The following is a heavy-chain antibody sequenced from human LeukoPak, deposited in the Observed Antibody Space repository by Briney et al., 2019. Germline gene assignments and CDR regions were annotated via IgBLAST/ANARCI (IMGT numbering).Heavy chain of an antibody. D-gene: IGHD3-16*01. J-gene: IGHJ5*02. Sequence: SETLSLTCTVSGGSISSYYWSWTRQPPGKGLEWIGYIYTSGSTNYNPSLKSRVTISVDMSKNHFSLKLSSVTAADTAVYYCARRGWGKNWFDPWGQGTLVTVSS. V-gene: IGHV4-4*09. CDR3: ARRGWGKNWFDP. CDR1: GGSISSYY. CDR2: IYTSGST.